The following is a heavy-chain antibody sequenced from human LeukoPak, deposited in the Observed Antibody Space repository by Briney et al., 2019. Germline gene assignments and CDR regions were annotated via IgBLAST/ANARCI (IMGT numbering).Heavy chain of an antibody. V-gene: IGHV4-59*01. D-gene: IGHD4-23*01. CDR1: GGSISSYY. CDR3: ARETPKGTFDY. CDR2: IYYSGST. Sequence: SETLSLTCTVSGGSISSYYWSWIRQPPGKGLEWIGYIYYSGSTNYNLSLKSRVTISVDTSKNQFSLKLSSVTAADTAVYYCARETPKGTFDYWGKGTLVTVS. J-gene: IGHJ4*02.